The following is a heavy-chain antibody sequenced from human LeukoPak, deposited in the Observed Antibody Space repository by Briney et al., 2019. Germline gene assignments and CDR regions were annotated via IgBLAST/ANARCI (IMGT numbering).Heavy chain of an antibody. Sequence: GGSLRLSCAASGFTFSSYSMNWVRQAPGKGLEWVSSISSSSSYIYYADSVKGRFTISRDNAKNSLYLQMNSLRAEDTAVYYCARRMVGAAFDIWGQGTMVTVPS. J-gene: IGHJ3*02. CDR2: ISSSSSYI. V-gene: IGHV3-21*01. D-gene: IGHD2-15*01. CDR3: ARRMVGAAFDI. CDR1: GFTFSSYS.